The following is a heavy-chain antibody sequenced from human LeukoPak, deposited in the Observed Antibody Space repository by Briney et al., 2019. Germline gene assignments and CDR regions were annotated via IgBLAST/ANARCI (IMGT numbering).Heavy chain of an antibody. D-gene: IGHD2-2*03. Sequence: GGSLRLSCAGSGFSFSSYWMHWVRQAPEKGLEWVSSIKNDGSATTYADSVKGRLSISIDSAKNTAYLQMNSLRAEDTAMYYCAMDINGDLFHLWGQGTLVSVSS. CDR1: GFSFSSYW. CDR3: AMDINGDLFHL. V-gene: IGHV3-74*01. J-gene: IGHJ4*02. CDR2: IKNDGSAT.